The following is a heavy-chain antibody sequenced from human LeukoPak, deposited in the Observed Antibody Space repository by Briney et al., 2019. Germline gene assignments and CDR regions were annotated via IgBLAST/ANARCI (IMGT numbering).Heavy chain of an antibody. J-gene: IGHJ4*02. D-gene: IGHD3-16*01. Sequence: QPGGSLRLSCAASGFTFSTFGMNWVRQAPGKGLEWVAVTSYDGSHTYYADSVKGRFIISRDNAKNSLYLQMNSLRAEDTAVYYCARDEELGFDYWGQGTLVTVSS. CDR3: ARDEELGFDY. CDR1: GFTFSTFG. CDR2: TSYDGSHT. V-gene: IGHV3-30*03.